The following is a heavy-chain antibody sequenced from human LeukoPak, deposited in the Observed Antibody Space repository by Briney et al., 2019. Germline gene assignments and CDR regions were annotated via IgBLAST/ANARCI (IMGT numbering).Heavy chain of an antibody. CDR3: ARERAELLWFGEYYYYGMDV. D-gene: IGHD3-10*01. Sequence: GGSLRLSCAASGFTFSSYAMSWVRQAPGKGLEWVPAISGSGGSTYYADSVKGRFTISRDNSKNTLYLQMNSLRAEDTAVYYCARERAELLWFGEYYYYGMDVWGQGTTVTVSS. J-gene: IGHJ6*02. V-gene: IGHV3-23*01. CDR1: GFTFSSYA. CDR2: ISGSGGST.